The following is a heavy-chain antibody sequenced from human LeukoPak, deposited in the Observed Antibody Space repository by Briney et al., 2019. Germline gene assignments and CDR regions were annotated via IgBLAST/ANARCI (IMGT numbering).Heavy chain of an antibody. CDR3: AIAAAGKDYYYGMDV. CDR1: GGTFTSYA. J-gene: IGHJ6*02. D-gene: IGHD6-13*01. V-gene: IGHV1-69*10. Sequence: ASVKASCKASGGTFTSYAISWVRQAPGQGLEWMGRIIPIFGIANYAQKFQGRVTITADKSTSTAYMELSSLRSEDTAVYYCAIAAAGKDYYYGMDVGGQGTTVTVS. CDR2: IIPIFGIA.